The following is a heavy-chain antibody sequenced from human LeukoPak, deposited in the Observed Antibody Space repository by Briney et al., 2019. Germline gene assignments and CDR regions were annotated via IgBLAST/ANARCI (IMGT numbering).Heavy chain of an antibody. D-gene: IGHD5-12*01. Sequence: SETLSLTCSVSGGSISPYYWSWIRQPPGKGPEWIGYIYSSGSANYNPSLKSRVTISVDTSKNHFSLKLSSVTAADTAVYYCARMGGYSGYATHWGQGTLVTVYS. CDR2: IYSSGSA. J-gene: IGHJ4*02. CDR3: ARMGGYSGYATH. V-gene: IGHV4-59*08. CDR1: GGSISPYY.